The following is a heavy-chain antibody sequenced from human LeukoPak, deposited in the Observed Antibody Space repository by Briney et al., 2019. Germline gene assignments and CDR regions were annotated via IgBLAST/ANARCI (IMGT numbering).Heavy chain of an antibody. CDR3: ARIVLANYFDY. Sequence: ASVKVSCKASRYTFTDFYLHWVRQAPGQGLEWVGWINSNTGDSSFAQKFQGRVTMTRDTSISTAYMELSRLRSDDTAVYYCARIVLANYFDYWGQGTLVTVSS. CDR2: INSNTGDS. CDR1: RYTFTDFY. D-gene: IGHD2-8*02. V-gene: IGHV1-2*02. J-gene: IGHJ4*02.